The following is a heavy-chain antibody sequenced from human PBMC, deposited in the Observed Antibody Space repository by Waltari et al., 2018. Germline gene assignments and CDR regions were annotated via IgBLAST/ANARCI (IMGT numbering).Heavy chain of an antibody. J-gene: IGHJ6*03. V-gene: IGHV3-53*04. D-gene: IGHD1-26*01. CDR3: ARGGSNSLYYYYMDV. CDR1: GFTVSSNY. CDR2: IYSGGST. Sequence: EVQLVESGGGLVQPGGSLRLSCAASGFTVSSNYMSWVRPAPGKGLEWVSVIYSGGSTYYADSVKGRFTISRHNSKNTLYLQMNSLRAEDTAVYYCARGGSNSLYYYYMDVWGKGTTVTISS.